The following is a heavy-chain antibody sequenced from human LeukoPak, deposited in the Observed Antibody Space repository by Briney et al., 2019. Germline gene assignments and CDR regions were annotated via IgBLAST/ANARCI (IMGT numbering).Heavy chain of an antibody. Sequence: GGSLRLSCAASGFTFSSYAMHWVRQAPGKGLEWVAVISYDGSNKYYADSVKGRFTISRDNSKNTLYLQMNSLRAEDTAVYYCATFYSSGWEPLLGSWGQGTLVTVSS. CDR3: ATFYSSGWEPLLGS. CDR2: ISYDGSNK. J-gene: IGHJ4*02. CDR1: GFTFSSYA. D-gene: IGHD6-19*01. V-gene: IGHV3-30-3*01.